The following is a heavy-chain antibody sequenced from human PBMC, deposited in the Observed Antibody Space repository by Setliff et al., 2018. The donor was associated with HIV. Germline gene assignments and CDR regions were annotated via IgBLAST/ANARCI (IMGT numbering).Heavy chain of an antibody. J-gene: IGHJ4*02. V-gene: IGHV3-33*08. D-gene: IGHD4-4*01. CDR1: GFTFSDYY. CDR3: ARGLIPEALTTVDY. CDR2: IWYDGSNK. Sequence: SLRLSCAASGFTFSDYYMSWILQAPGKGLEWVAVIWYDGSNKYYADSMKGRFTISRDNSKNTLYLQMNSLRAEDTAVYYCARGLIPEALTTVDYWGQGTLVTVSS.